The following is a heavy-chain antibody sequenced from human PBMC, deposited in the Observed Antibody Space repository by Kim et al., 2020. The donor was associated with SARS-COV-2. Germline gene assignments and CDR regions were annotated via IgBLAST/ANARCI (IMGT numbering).Heavy chain of an antibody. Sequence: LKSRVTISVDTSKNQFSLKLSSVTAADTAVYYCARGQGYYYGSGSNWFDPWGQGTLVTVSS. CDR3: ARGQGYYYGSGSNWFDP. V-gene: IGHV4-59*09. D-gene: IGHD3-10*01. J-gene: IGHJ5*02.